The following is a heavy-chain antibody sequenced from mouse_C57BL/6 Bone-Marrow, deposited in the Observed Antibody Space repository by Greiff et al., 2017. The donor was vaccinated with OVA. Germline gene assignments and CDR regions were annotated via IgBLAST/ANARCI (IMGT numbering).Heavy chain of an antibody. V-gene: IGHV3-8*01. CDR3: ARSEDYYGSSYWYFDV. CDR2: ISYSGST. J-gene: IGHJ1*03. D-gene: IGHD1-1*01. CDR1: GYSITSDY. Sequence: DVHLVESGPGLAKPSQTLSLTCSVTGYSITSDYWNWIRKFPGNKLEYMGYISYSGSTYYNPSLKSRISITRDTSKNQYYLQLNSVTTEDTATYYCARSEDYYGSSYWYFDVWGTGTTVTVSS.